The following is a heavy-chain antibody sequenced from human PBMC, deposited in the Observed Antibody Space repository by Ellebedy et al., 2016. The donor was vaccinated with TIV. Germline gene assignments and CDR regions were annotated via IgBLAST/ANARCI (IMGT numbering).Heavy chain of an antibody. CDR3: AREVWYPAS. V-gene: IGHV3-74*01. CDR1: GFTFSTYW. D-gene: IGHD6-13*01. CDR2: INTDGSST. J-gene: IGHJ4*02. Sequence: PGGSLRLSCAASGFTFSTYWMHWVRHAPGKGLMWVSRINTDGSSTGYADSVKRRFTISRDNAKNTLYLQMNGLRAEDTTVYYCAREVWYPASWGQGTLVTVSS.